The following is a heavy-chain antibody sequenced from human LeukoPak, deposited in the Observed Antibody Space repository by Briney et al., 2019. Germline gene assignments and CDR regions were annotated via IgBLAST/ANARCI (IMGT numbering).Heavy chain of an antibody. J-gene: IGHJ6*02. CDR3: ARDPSIAGGHYYYYGMDV. D-gene: IGHD6-6*01. V-gene: IGHV1-18*01. CDR2: LSAYNGNT. Sequence: ASVTVSCKASGYTFTSYGISWVRQARGQGLAWMGCLSAYNGNTNYAQKLQGRVTMTTDTSTSTAYMELRSLRSDDTAVYYCARDPSIAGGHYYYYGMDVWGQGTTVTVSS. CDR1: GYTFTSYG.